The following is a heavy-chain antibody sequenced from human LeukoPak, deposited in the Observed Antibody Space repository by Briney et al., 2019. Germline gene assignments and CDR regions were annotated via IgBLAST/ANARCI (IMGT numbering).Heavy chain of an antibody. CDR3: ARHSAYYDILTSSKYYYYYGMDV. CDR1: GFTFSSYG. V-gene: IGHV3-33*01. CDR2: IWYEGSNK. D-gene: IGHD3-9*01. J-gene: IGHJ6*02. Sequence: GGSLRLSCAASGFTFSSYGMHWVRQAPGKGLEWVAVIWYEGSNKYYADSVKGRFTISRDNSKNTLYLQMNSLRAEDTAVYYCARHSAYYDILTSSKYYYYYGMDVWGQGTTVTVSS.